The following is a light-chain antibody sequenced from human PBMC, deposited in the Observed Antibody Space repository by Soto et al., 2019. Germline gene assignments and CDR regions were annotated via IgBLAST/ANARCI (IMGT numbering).Light chain of an antibody. Sequence: QSVLTQPASVSGSPGQSITISCTGTSSDFGSYNLVSWYQQHPGKASKLMIYEDRKRPPGVSNRFSGSKSRNTASLTISGLQAEDDAGYYCCSYVGSSTYVFGNGNKVTVL. CDR1: SSDFGSYNL. CDR2: EDR. J-gene: IGLJ1*01. CDR3: CSYVGSSTYV. V-gene: IGLV2-23*01.